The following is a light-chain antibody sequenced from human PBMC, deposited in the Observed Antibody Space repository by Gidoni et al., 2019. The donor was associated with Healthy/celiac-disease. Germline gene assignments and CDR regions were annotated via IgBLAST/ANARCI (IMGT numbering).Light chain of an antibody. J-gene: IGLJ2*01. V-gene: IGLV2-8*01. CDR1: SSDVGGFNY. CDR2: EVS. Sequence: SALTQPPSASGSPGKSATISCTGTSSDVGGFNYVSWYQQPPGKAPNLMIYEVSKRTSGVPDRFSGSKSGNAASLPVSGLQAEDEADYSCSSYAGINNYVVFGGGTKLTVL. CDR3: SSYAGINNYVV.